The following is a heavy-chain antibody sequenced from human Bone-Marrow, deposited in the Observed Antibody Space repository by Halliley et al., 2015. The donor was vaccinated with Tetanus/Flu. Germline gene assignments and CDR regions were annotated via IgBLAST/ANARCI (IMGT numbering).Heavy chain of an antibody. D-gene: IGHD2-21*01. Sequence: SLRLSCAGSGFTFSDYAMSWVRQAPGKGLEWVSSLNGGGGTTDYADSVRGRFSISRDNSKSTLFPEMNSLRADDTAVYYCARALAGHHFDIPFQHWGQGTLLTVSS. CDR3: ARALAGHHFDIPFQH. CDR2: LNGGGGTT. CDR1: GFTFSDYA. V-gene: IGHV3-23*01. J-gene: IGHJ1*01.